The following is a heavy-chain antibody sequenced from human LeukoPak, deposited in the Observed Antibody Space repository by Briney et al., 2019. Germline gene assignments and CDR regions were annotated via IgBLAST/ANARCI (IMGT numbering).Heavy chain of an antibody. Sequence: GGSLRLSCAASGFTFSNAWMNWVRQAPGKGLEWVSAISGSGGSTYYADSVKGRFTISRDNSKNTLYLQMNSLRAEDTAVYYCAKGSPVLRFLEWFGYYFDYWGQGTLVTVSS. CDR1: GFTFSNAW. J-gene: IGHJ4*02. CDR2: ISGSGGST. CDR3: AKGSPVLRFLEWFGYYFDY. D-gene: IGHD3-3*01. V-gene: IGHV3-23*01.